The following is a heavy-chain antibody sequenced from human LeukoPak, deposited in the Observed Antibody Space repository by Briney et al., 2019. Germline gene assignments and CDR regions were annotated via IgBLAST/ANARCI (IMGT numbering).Heavy chain of an antibody. D-gene: IGHD3-3*01. CDR3: ARVKGGVNYYYYYYMDV. Sequence: PGGSLRLSCAASGITFSTYSMNWVRQAPGKGLEWVSYISSSSSTMYYADSVKGRFTISRDNAKNSLYLQMNSLRAEDTAVYYCARVKGGVNYYYYYYMDVWGKGTTVTVSS. CDR2: ISSSSSTM. V-gene: IGHV3-48*01. CDR1: GITFSTYS. J-gene: IGHJ6*03.